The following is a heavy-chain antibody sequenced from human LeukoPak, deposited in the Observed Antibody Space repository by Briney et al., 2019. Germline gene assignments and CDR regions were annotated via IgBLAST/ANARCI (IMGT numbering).Heavy chain of an antibody. V-gene: IGHV4-4*07. Sequence: KPSETLSLTCTVSGGSISSYYWSWIRQPAGKGLEWIGRIYTSGSTNYNPSLKSRVTMSVDTSKNQFSLKLSSVTAADTAVYYCARVLSSYSSGWDNWFDPWGQGTLVTVSS. CDR2: IYTSGST. D-gene: IGHD6-19*01. CDR3: ARVLSSYSSGWDNWFDP. J-gene: IGHJ5*02. CDR1: GGSISSYY.